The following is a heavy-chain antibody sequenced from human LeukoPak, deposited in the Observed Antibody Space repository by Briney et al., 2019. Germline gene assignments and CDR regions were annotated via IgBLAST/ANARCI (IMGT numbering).Heavy chain of an antibody. CDR3: ARGVDSAIDW. Sequence: PGGSLRLSCAASGFTFSSYWMNWVHQAPGKGLEWVANINGDGRDKYYVGSVRGRFTISRDNADNALYLQMNSLRGDDTALYYCARGVDSAIDWWGQGTLVTVSS. D-gene: IGHD3-9*01. J-gene: IGHJ4*02. CDR2: INGDGRDK. V-gene: IGHV3-7*01. CDR1: GFTFSSYW.